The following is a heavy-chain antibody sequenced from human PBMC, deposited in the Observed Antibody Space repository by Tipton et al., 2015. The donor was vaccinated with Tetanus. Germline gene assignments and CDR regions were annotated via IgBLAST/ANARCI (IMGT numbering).Heavy chain of an antibody. CDR1: GGSISSYY. D-gene: IGHD5-12*01. CDR2: VYYSGST. Sequence: GLVKPSETLSLTCTVSGGSISSYYWTWIRQPPGKELEWVGYVYYSGSTNYHPSLKGRLTISVDTSKNQFSLNLRSVITADTAVYYCARANNDYPKKGPFDYWGQGILVTVSS. J-gene: IGHJ4*02. CDR3: ARANNDYPKKGPFDY. V-gene: IGHV4-59*01.